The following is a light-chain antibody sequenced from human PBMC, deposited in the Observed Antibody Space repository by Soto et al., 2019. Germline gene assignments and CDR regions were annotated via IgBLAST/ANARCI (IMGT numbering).Light chain of an antibody. CDR1: QSVSSSY. CDR2: GAS. CDR3: QQYGSSPPLT. V-gene: IGKV3-20*01. J-gene: IGKJ4*01. Sequence: EIVLTHSPGTLSLSPGERATLSFRASQSVSSSYLAWYQQKPGQAPGLLIYGASSRATGIPDRFSGSGSGTDFTLTISRLEPEDFAVYYCQQYGSSPPLTFGGGTKVDIK.